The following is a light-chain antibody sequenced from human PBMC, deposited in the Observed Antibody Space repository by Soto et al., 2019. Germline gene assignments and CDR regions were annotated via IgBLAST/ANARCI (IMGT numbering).Light chain of an antibody. CDR1: QSVSGW. J-gene: IGKJ1*01. Sequence: IKMTQSPSTVSATKGDRVTITCRASQSVSGWLAWYQQKPGKAPKLLIYKASTLKSGVPSRFSGSGSGTEFTLTISSLQPDDFATYYCQHYNSYSEAFGQRTKVDI. CDR2: KAS. CDR3: QHYNSYSEA. V-gene: IGKV1-5*03.